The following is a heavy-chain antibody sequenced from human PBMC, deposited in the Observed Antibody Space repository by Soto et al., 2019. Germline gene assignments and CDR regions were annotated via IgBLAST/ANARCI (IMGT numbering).Heavy chain of an antibody. D-gene: IGHD5-12*01. CDR3: ARSIVATMGNDY. V-gene: IGHV3-66*01. Sequence: EVQLVESGGGLVQPGASLRLSCAASGFTVSSNYMSWVRQAPGKGLEWVSVIYSGGSTYYADSVKGRFTISRDNSKNTLYLQMNSLRAEDTAGYYCARSIVATMGNDYWGQGTLVTVSS. CDR2: IYSGGST. CDR1: GFTVSSNY. J-gene: IGHJ4*02.